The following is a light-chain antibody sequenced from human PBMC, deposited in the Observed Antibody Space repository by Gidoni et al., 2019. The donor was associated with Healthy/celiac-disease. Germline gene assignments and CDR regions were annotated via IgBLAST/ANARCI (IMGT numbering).Light chain of an antibody. V-gene: IGKV4-1*01. CDR2: WAS. Sequence: DIVMNQSPDFPAVSLGERSTINCKSSQSVLYSSNNKNYLAWYQQKPGQPPKLLIYWASTRESGVPDRFSGSGSGTDFTLTISSLQAEDVAVYYCQQYYSTPAFGPGTKVDIK. J-gene: IGKJ3*01. CDR1: QSVLYSSNNKNY. CDR3: QQYYSTPA.